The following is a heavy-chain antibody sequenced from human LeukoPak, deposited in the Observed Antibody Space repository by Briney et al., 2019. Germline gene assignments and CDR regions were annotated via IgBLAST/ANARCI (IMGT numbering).Heavy chain of an antibody. CDR2: IYYSGST. Sequence: PSETLSLTCTVSGGSISSSSYYWGWIRRPPGKGLEWIGSIYYSGSTYYNPSLKSRVTISVDTSKNQFSLKLSSVTAADTAVYYCARQQDVAGTRVDYWGQGTLVTVSS. D-gene: IGHD6-19*01. CDR1: GGSISSSSYY. CDR3: ARQQDVAGTRVDY. J-gene: IGHJ4*02. V-gene: IGHV4-39*01.